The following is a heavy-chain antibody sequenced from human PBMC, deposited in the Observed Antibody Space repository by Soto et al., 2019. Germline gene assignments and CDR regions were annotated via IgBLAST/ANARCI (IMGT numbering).Heavy chain of an antibody. CDR3: ARDHGGSTWFVGVYYFFGMDV. CDR1: GFIFSDYT. Sequence: EVQLVESGGDLVQPGGSLRLSCAASGFIFSDYTMTWVRQAPGRGLEFVSHISSSGDAIFYAGSVKGRFTVSRDNAKNSLYLQMNRLRDDDTAVYFCARDHGGSTWFVGVYYFFGMDVWGQGTAVTVSS. J-gene: IGHJ6*02. CDR2: ISSSGDAI. V-gene: IGHV3-48*02. D-gene: IGHD6-13*01.